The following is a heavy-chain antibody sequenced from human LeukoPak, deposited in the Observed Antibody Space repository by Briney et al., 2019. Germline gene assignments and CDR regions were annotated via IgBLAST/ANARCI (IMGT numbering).Heavy chain of an antibody. D-gene: IGHD5-24*01. CDR1: GFTFSSYD. CDR3: ARMGYYYYMDV. Sequence: GGSLRLSCAASGFTFSSYDMHWVRQATGKGLEWVSAIGTAGDTYYPGSVKGRFTISRENAKNSLYLQMNSLRAGDTAAYYCARMGYYYYMDVWGKGTTVTVSS. CDR2: IGTAGDT. J-gene: IGHJ6*03. V-gene: IGHV3-13*01.